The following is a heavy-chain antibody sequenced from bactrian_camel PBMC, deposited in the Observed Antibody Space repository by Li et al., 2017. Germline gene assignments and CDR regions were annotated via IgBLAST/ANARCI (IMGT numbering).Heavy chain of an antibody. J-gene: IGHJ4*01. V-gene: IGHV3S53*01. D-gene: IGHD4*01. CDR2: IDSDGST. CDR3: AAIVGATMY. Sequence: QVQLVESGGGSVQPGGSLRLSCAVSPSSNSINYMGWFRQPPGKEREGVAAIDSDGSTTYADSVKGRFTISKDNAKNMLYLQMNSLKSEDTALYYCAAIVGATMYWGQGTQVTV. CDR1: PSSNSINY.